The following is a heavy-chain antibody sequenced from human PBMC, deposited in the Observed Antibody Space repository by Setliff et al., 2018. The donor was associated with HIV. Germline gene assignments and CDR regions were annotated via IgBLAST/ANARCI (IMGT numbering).Heavy chain of an antibody. CDR2: IHDNGKA. Sequence: SETLSLTCTVSGDYISSDDYYWGWIRQAPGKGLVWMGFIHDNGKAFYDTALKSRLTMYADTSRTQFYLNLRSVTASDTAVYYCVRYRSKIDWFDPWGQGTLVTVSS. D-gene: IGHD1-26*01. V-gene: IGHV4-39*01. J-gene: IGHJ5*02. CDR3: VRYRSKIDWFDP. CDR1: GDYISSDDYY.